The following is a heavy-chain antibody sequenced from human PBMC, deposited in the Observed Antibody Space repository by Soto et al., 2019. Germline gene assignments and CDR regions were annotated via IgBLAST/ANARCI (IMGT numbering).Heavy chain of an antibody. D-gene: IGHD1-26*01. CDR2: IYSGGST. V-gene: IGHV3-53*01. Sequence: ILSCAASGFTVSSNYMSWVRQAPGKGLEWVSVIYSGGSTSYADSVKGRFTISRDNSNNTLYLQMNSLRAEDTAVYYCARDIVGGTTYWGQGTLVTVSS. CDR1: GFTVSSNY. CDR3: ARDIVGGTTY. J-gene: IGHJ4*02.